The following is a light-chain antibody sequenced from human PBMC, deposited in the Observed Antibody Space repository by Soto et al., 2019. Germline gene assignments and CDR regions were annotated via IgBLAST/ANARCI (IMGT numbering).Light chain of an antibody. CDR3: QYSNNYCWT. J-gene: IGKJ1*01. CDR2: KTS. CDR1: QSISSW. V-gene: IGKV1-5*03. Sequence: DIQLTQSPSTLSASVGDRVTITCRASQSISSWLAWYQQKPGKAPKFLIYKTSNLESGVPSRFSGSGSGTEFTLTISSLQPDDFETYYCQYSNNYCWTFGQGNKVEIK.